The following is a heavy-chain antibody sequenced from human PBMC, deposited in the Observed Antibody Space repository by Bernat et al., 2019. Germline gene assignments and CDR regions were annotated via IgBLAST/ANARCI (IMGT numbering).Heavy chain of an antibody. CDR2: IYYSGST. CDR1: GGSISSYY. CDR3: ARDFGSSAEPYDYYGMDV. D-gene: IGHD6-6*01. V-gene: IGHV4-59*01. Sequence: QVQLQESGPGLVKPSETLSLTCTVSGGSISSYYWSWIRQPPGKGLEWIGYIYYSGSTNYNPSLKSRVTISVDTSKNQCSLKLSSVTAADTAVYYCARDFGSSAEPYDYYGMDVWGQGTTVTVSS. J-gene: IGHJ6*02.